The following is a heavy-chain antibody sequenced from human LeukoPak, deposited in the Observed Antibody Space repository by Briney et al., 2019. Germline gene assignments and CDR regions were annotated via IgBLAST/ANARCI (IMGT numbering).Heavy chain of an antibody. Sequence: SETLSLTCTVSGGSISTSDYYWTWIRQPPVKGLEWIGSVHYIGTTYSSPSLKSRVTMSVDPSKNQFSLKLTSVTAADTAVYYCGRITIFGVVDYWGQGTLVTVSS. CDR2: VHYIGTT. CDR3: GRITIFGVVDY. V-gene: IGHV4-39*01. D-gene: IGHD3-3*01. CDR1: GGSISTSDYY. J-gene: IGHJ4*02.